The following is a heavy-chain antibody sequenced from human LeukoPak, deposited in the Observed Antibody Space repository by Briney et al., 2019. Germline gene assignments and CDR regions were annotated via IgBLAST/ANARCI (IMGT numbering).Heavy chain of an antibody. D-gene: IGHD3-16*01. CDR2: IYYSGST. CDR1: GGSISSSSYY. J-gene: IGHJ4*02. Sequence: SETLSLTCTVSGGSISSSSYYWGWIRQPPGKGLEWIGSIYYSGSTYYSPSLKSRVTISVDTSKNQFSLKLSSVTAADTAVYYCARDSALRGGFDYWGQGTLVTVSS. CDR3: ARDSALRGGFDY. V-gene: IGHV4-39*07.